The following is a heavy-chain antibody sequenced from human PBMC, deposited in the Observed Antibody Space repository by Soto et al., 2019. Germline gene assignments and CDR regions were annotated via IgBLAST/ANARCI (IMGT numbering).Heavy chain of an antibody. D-gene: IGHD3-9*01. V-gene: IGHV4-30-2*06. Sequence: PSETLSLTCTVSSGSINSGGHSWGWMRESPRKGRERIGYSYHTGCRYYNTALQSRVTISVGRPKAQVYLTRTSGTVAYTAVYLCDRARSYDWCFDLWGLGKPVTVAS. CDR2: SYHTGCR. CDR3: DRARSYDWCFDL. CDR1: SGSINSGGHS. J-gene: IGHJ4*02.